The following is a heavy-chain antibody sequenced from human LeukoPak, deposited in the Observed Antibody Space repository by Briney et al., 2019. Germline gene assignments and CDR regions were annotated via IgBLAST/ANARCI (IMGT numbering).Heavy chain of an antibody. CDR3: ASGQDSSGWYYFDY. J-gene: IGHJ4*02. D-gene: IGHD6-19*01. V-gene: IGHV4-34*01. CDR1: GGSFSGYY. Sequence: PSETLSLTCAVYGGSFSGYYWSWIRQPPGKGLEWIGEINHSGSTNYNPSLKSRVTISVDTSKNQFSLKLSSVTAADTAVYYCASGQDSSGWYYFDYWGQGTQVTVSS. CDR2: INHSGST.